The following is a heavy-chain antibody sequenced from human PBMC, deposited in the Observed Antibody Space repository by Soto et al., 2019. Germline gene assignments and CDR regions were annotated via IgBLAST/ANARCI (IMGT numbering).Heavy chain of an antibody. CDR1: GGSISSSSYY. J-gene: IGHJ4*02. CDR2: IYYSGST. V-gene: IGHV4-39*02. D-gene: IGHD3-22*01. Sequence: SETLSLICTVSGGSISSSSYYWGWIRQPPGKGLEWIGSIYYSGSTYYNPSLKSRVTISVDTSKNQFSLKLSSVTAADTAVYYCAKESERDYQYYYDSSGPHHDYWGQGTLVNVSS. CDR3: AKESERDYQYYYDSSGPHHDY.